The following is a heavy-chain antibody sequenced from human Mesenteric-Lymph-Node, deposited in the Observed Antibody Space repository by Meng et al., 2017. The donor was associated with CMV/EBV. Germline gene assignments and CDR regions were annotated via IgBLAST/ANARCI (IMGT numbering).Heavy chain of an antibody. V-gene: IGHV4-59*01. CDR1: GGSISTFY. CDR2: IFYTGNT. Sequence: SETLSLTCSVSGGSISTFYWTWIRQSPGKGLEWVGHIFYTGNTNYNPSLKSRVTISVDTSKNQFSLKLTSVTAADTAVYYCARGSGNWFDLWGQGILVTVSS. J-gene: IGHJ5*02. CDR3: ARGSGNWFDL.